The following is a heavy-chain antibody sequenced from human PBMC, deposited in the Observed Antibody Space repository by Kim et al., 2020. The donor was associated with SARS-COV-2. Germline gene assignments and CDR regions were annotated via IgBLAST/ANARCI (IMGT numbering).Heavy chain of an antibody. J-gene: IGHJ4*02. CDR1: SGSISSHIYY. CDR3: ARQRGGSSWVDS. Sequence: SETLSLTCTVSSGSISSHIYYWAWIRQPPGKGLEWIGNIYYSGSAYHNPSLKSRVTISVDTSKNPFSLRLSSVTAADTAVYYCARQRGGSSWVDSWGEGTLVTVSS. V-gene: IGHV4-39*01. D-gene: IGHD6-13*01. CDR2: IYYSGSA.